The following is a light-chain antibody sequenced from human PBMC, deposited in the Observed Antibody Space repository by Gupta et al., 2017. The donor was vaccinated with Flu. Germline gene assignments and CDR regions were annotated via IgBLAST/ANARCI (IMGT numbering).Light chain of an antibody. CDR1: SSDFGGYDF. V-gene: IGLV2-14*01. CDR2: EVS. Sequence: QSALTQPASVSGSPGQSITISCTGTSSDFGGYDFISWYQQHPGKAPKLMIYEVSDRPSGVSNRFSGSKSGNTASLTISGLQAEDEADYYCSSYTSTHTYVFGTGTKVTDL. CDR3: SSYTSTHTYV. J-gene: IGLJ1*01.